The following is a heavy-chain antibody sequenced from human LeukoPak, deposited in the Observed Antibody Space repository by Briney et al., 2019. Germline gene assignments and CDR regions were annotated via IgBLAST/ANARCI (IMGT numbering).Heavy chain of an antibody. CDR1: GFSLSVYS. V-gene: IGHV3-48*01. Sequence: GGSLRLSCAASGFSLSVYSMTWVRQAPGKGLEWLSYISGSSSPIYYADSVKGRFTISRDNAKNSLYLQMNSLRVEDTAVYYCARDTYSRLDYWGQGTLVTVSS. J-gene: IGHJ4*02. CDR2: ISGSSSPI. CDR3: ARDTYSRLDY. D-gene: IGHD6-13*01.